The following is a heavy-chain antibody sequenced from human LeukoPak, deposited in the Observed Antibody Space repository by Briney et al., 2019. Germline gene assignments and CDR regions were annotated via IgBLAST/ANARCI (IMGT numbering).Heavy chain of an antibody. D-gene: IGHD3-9*01. Sequence: GGSLRLSCSASGFTFSSYAMHWVRQAPGKGREYVSAISSNGGSTYYADSVKGRFTISRDNSKNTLYLQMSSLRAEDTAVYYCVKSPYYDILTGYFNWFDPWGQGTLVTVSS. J-gene: IGHJ5*02. CDR1: GFTFSSYA. CDR2: ISSNGGST. CDR3: VKSPYYDILTGYFNWFDP. V-gene: IGHV3-64D*06.